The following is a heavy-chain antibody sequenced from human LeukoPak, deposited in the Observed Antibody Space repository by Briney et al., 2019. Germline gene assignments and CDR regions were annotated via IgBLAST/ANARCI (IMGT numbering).Heavy chain of an antibody. D-gene: IGHD2-15*01. V-gene: IGHV5-51*01. CDR1: GYSFTTYW. CDR3: ARHLDTGFTPNDAFDI. CDR2: IYPGDADA. J-gene: IGHJ3*02. Sequence: GESLKISCKSSGYSFTTYWIGWVRQMPGKGLEWMGIIYPGDADAIYSPSFQGQVTMSADKSISTAYLQWSSLKASDTAMYYCARHLDTGFTPNDAFDIWGQGTMVTVSS.